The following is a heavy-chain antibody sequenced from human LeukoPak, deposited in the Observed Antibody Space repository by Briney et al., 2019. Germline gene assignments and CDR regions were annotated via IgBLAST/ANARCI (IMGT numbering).Heavy chain of an antibody. V-gene: IGHV3-48*03. J-gene: IGHJ3*02. CDR2: ISSSGSTI. CDR3: ARVYRNVVGAVHDAFDI. D-gene: IGHD2-15*01. Sequence: GGSLRLSCAASGFTFSSYEMNWVRQAPGKGLEWVSYISSSGSTIYYADSVKGRFTISRDNAKNSLYLQMNSLRAEDTALYYCARVYRNVVGAVHDAFDIWGQGTMVTVSS. CDR1: GFTFSSYE.